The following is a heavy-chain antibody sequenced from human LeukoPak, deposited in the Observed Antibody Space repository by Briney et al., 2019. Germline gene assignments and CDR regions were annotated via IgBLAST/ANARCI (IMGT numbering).Heavy chain of an antibody. J-gene: IGHJ4*02. CDR1: GFTFSSYG. Sequence: PGGYLRLSCAASGFTFSSYGMHWVRQAPGKGLEGVAFIRYDGSNKYYADSVKGRFTISRDNSKNTLYLQMNSLRAEDTAVYYCAKRGDDFWSGIDYWGQGTLVTVSS. CDR2: IRYDGSNK. CDR3: AKRGDDFWSGIDY. V-gene: IGHV3-30*02. D-gene: IGHD3-3*01.